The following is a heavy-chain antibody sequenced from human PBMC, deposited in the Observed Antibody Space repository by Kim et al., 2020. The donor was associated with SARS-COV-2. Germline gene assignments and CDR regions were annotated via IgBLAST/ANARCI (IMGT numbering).Heavy chain of an antibody. V-gene: IGHV3-30*18. J-gene: IGHJ4*01. Sequence: GGSVRLSCSTSGFTFSSYGIHWVRQAPGKGLEWVTVISYDGRNKYYGDSVKGRFRISRDNSKKTLYLQMSGLRVEDTAVYYCAKNRVAAVGADGGFDSWG. CDR3: AKNRVAAVGADGGFDS. CDR2: ISYDGRNK. CDR1: GFTFSSYG. D-gene: IGHD6-13*01.